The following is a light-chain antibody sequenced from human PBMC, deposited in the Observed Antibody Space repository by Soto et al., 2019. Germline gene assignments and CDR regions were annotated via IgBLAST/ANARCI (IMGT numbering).Light chain of an antibody. J-gene: IGKJ4*01. Sequence: EKVMTQSPATLSVSPGERATLSCRASQSVNSNLAWYQQKPGRAPRLLIYGASTRATGIPARFSGSASGTEFTLTISSLQSEDFAVYYCQQYNDWPLTFGGGTKVEIK. CDR3: QQYNDWPLT. CDR1: QSVNSN. CDR2: GAS. V-gene: IGKV3-15*01.